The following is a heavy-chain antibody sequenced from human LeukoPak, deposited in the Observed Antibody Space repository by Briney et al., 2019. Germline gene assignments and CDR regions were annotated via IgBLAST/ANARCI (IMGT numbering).Heavy chain of an antibody. CDR2: INHSGST. CDR3: ARGDYDILTGYYLRYFDY. CDR1: GGSFGGYY. V-gene: IGHV4-34*01. J-gene: IGHJ4*02. Sequence: SETLSLTCAVYGGSFGGYYWSWIRQPPGKGLEWIGEINHSGSTNYNPSLKGRVTISVDTSKNQFSLKLSSVTAADTAVYYCARGDYDILTGYYLRYFDYWGQGTLVTVSS. D-gene: IGHD3-9*01.